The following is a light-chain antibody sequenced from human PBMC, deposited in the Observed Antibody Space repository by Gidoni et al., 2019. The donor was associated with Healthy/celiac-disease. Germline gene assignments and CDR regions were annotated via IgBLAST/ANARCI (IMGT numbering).Light chain of an antibody. CDR2: GAS. Sequence: EIVLTQSPGPLSLAPRETATLSCRASQSVSSSYLAWYQQKPGQAPRLLIYGASSRATGIPDRFSGSGSGTDFTLTISRLEPEDFAVYYCQQYGSSPYTFGQGTKLEIK. CDR1: QSVSSSY. V-gene: IGKV3-20*01. CDR3: QQYGSSPYT. J-gene: IGKJ2*01.